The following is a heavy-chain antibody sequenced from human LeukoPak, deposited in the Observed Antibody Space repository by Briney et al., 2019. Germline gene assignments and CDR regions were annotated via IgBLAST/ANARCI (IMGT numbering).Heavy chain of an antibody. CDR2: INHSGST. Sequence: PSETLSLTCAVYGGSFSGYFWSWIRQPPGKGLEWIGEINHSGSTNYNPSLKSRVTISVDTSKNQFSLKLSSVTAADTAVYYCARLPVVVPAAVVDYCGQGTLVTVSS. CDR3: ARLPVVVPAAVVDY. V-gene: IGHV4-34*01. CDR1: GGSFSGYF. D-gene: IGHD2-2*01. J-gene: IGHJ4*02.